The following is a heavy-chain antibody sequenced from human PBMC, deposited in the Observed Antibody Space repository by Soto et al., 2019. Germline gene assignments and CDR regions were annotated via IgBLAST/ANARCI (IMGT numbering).Heavy chain of an antibody. CDR2: IIPIYGTA. Sequence: QVHLVQAGAEVKKPGSSVKVSCKASGGTFSTYAISWVRQAPGQGLEWMGGIIPIYGTANYAQKFQGRLTRTADDSPSTVYMELSRLGSADTAVYYCAGEGKPGGYTPPGTSGFDSWGQGTLVTVSS. CDR1: GGTFSTYA. V-gene: IGHV1-69*12. CDR3: AGEGKPGGYTPPGTSGFDS. D-gene: IGHD1-1*01. J-gene: IGHJ4*02.